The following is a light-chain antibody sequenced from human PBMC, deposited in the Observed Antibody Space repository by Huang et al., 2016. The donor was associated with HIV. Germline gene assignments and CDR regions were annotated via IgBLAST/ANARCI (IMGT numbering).Light chain of an antibody. CDR2: GAS. Sequence: EIIMTQSPATLSRSPGAGASLSCRANQSVATNLAWYLHRPGHSPRILIFGASTRASGLPGRFSGRGSGTQFTLTVSGLQSEDFAVYYCQQYHNWPYTFGQGTKLEI. V-gene: IGKV3-15*01. CDR1: QSVATN. CDR3: QQYHNWPYT. J-gene: IGKJ2*01.